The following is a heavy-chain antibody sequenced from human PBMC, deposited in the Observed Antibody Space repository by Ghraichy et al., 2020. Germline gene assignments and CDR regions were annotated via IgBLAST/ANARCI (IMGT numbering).Heavy chain of an antibody. J-gene: IGHJ4*02. CDR1: GFTFSSYA. D-gene: IGHD4-17*01. CDR3: AKDPDDYDATSFFDY. CDR2: ISGSGGST. V-gene: IGHV3-23*01. Sequence: GSLRLSCAASGFTFSSYAMSWVRQAPGKGLEWVSAISGSGGSTYYADSVKGRFTISRDNSKNTLYLQMNSLRVEDTAIYYCAKDPDDYDATSFFDYWGQGTLVTVPS.